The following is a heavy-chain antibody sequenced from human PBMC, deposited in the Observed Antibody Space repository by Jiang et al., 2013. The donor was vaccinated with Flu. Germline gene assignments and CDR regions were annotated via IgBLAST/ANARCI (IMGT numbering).Heavy chain of an antibody. D-gene: IGHD1-7*01. J-gene: IGHJ3*02. CDR3: ARGLSDNWNYGSDAFDI. Sequence: LLKPSETLSLTCAVYGGSFSGYYWSWIRQPPGKGLEWIGEINHSGSTNYNPSLKSRVTISVDTSKNQFSLKLSSVTAADTAVYYCARGLSDNWNYGSDAFDIWGQGTIVTVSS. CDR1: GGSFSGYY. V-gene: IGHV4-34*01. CDR2: INHSGST.